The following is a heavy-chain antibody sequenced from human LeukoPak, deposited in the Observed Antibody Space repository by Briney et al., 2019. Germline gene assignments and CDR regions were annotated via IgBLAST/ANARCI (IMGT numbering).Heavy chain of an antibody. V-gene: IGHV4-34*01. CDR1: GGSFSGYY. CDR2: INHSGST. J-gene: IGHJ4*02. Sequence: SETLSLSCAVSGGSFSGYYWSWIRQPPGKGLEWIGEINHSGSTTYNPSLKSRVTISVDTSKNQYSLKLSFVTAADTAVYYCARGPYSSGWYEARKYYFDYWGQGTLVTVSS. CDR3: ARGPYSSGWYEARKYYFDY. D-gene: IGHD6-19*01.